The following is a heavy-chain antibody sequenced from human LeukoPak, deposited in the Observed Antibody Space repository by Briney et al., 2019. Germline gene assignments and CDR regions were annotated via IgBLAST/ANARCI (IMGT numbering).Heavy chain of an antibody. D-gene: IGHD2-21*01. CDR1: GFTISNAW. CDR2: IKSKTDGGTT. CDR3: TTDSPVGLYYYGMDV. V-gene: IGHV3-15*01. Sequence: GGSLRLSCAASGFTISNAWMSWVRQAPGKGLEWVGRIKSKTDGGTTDYAAPVKGRFTISRDDSKNTLYLQMNSLKTEDTAVYYCTTDSPVGLYYYGMDVWGQGTTVTVSS. J-gene: IGHJ6*02.